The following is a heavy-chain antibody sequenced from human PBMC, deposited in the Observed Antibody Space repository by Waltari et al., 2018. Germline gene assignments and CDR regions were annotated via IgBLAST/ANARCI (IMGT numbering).Heavy chain of an antibody. D-gene: IGHD3-22*01. CDR3: ARDLGHYYYDSSGYYYVFYYYYGMDV. J-gene: IGHJ6*02. V-gene: IGHV4-34*01. CDR1: GGSFSGYY. Sequence: QVQLQQWGAGLLKPSETLSLTCAVYGGSFSGYYWSWIRQPPGKGLEWIGEINHSGSTNYNPSLKSRVTISVDTSKNQFSLKLSSVTAADTAVYYCARDLGHYYYDSSGYYYVFYYYYGMDVWGQGTTVTVSS. CDR2: INHSGST.